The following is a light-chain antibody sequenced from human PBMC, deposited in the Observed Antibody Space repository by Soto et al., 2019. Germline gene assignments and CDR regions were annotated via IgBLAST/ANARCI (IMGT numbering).Light chain of an antibody. CDR2: KAS. V-gene: IGKV1-5*03. CDR1: QSISSW. J-gene: IGKJ4*01. CDR3: QQLRMYPST. Sequence: DIQMTQSPSTLSASVGDRVTITCRASQSISSWLAWYQQKPGKAPKLLIYKASSLESGVPSRFSGSGSGTEFTLTITSLQAEDFATYYCQQLRMYPSTFGGGTKVEIK.